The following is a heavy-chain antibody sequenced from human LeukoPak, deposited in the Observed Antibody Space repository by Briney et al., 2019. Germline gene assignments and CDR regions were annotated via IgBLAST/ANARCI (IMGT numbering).Heavy chain of an antibody. CDR3: ARHEYSGSYYGLSWFDP. J-gene: IGHJ5*02. V-gene: IGHV4-39*01. D-gene: IGHD1-26*01. CDR1: GGSISSSGYY. Sequence: SETLSLTCTVSGGSISSSGYYWGWIRQPPGKGLEWIARIYYSGSTYYNPSLKSRVTISVDTSKNQLSLKLSSLTAADTAVYYCARHEYSGSYYGLSWFDPWGQGNLVTVSS. CDR2: IYYSGST.